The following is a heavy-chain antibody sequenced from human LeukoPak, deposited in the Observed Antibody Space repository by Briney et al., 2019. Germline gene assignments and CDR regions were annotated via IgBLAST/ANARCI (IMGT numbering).Heavy chain of an antibody. Sequence: SETLSLTCAVYGGSFSGYYWSWIRQPPGKGLEWIGEINHSGSTNYNPSLKSRVTISVDTSKNQFSLKLSSVTAADTAVYYCATIGGSGTYYPLDHWGQGTLVTVSS. CDR1: GGSFSGYY. CDR3: ATIGGSGTYYPLDH. J-gene: IGHJ4*02. D-gene: IGHD3-10*01. CDR2: INHSGST. V-gene: IGHV4-34*01.